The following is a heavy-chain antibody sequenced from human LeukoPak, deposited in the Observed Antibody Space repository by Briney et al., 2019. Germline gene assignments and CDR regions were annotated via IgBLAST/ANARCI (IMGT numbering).Heavy chain of an antibody. V-gene: IGHV3-21*01. CDR3: ARDLRL. J-gene: IGHJ4*02. CDR2: ITSSSNYI. Sequence: GGSLRLSCAASGFTFSSFSMNWVRQASGKGLEWVSSITSSSNYIYYASSVRGRFTISRDNAKNSLYLQMNSLRAEDTAVYYCARDLRLWGQGTLVTVSS. CDR1: GFTFSSFS.